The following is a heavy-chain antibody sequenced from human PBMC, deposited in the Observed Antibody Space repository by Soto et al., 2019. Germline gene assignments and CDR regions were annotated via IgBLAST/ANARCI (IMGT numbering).Heavy chain of an antibody. V-gene: IGHV3-30*03. Sequence: QVQLVESGGGVVQPGRSLRPSCAASGFTFSSYGMHWVRQAPGKGLEWVAVISYDGSNKYYADSVKGRFTISRDNSKNTLYLQMNSLRAEDTAVYYCAVTTGSYWGQGTLVTVSS. J-gene: IGHJ4*02. CDR1: GFTFSSYG. D-gene: IGHD4-4*01. CDR3: AVTTGSY. CDR2: ISYDGSNK.